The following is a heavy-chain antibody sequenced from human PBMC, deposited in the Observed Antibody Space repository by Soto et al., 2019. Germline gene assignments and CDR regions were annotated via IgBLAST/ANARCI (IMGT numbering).Heavy chain of an antibody. Sequence: SVKVSCKASGFTFTSSAVQWVRQARGQRLEWIGWIVVGSGNTNYAQKFQERVTITRDMSTSTAYMELSSLRSEDTAVYYCAASQYYYDSSGATSFDYWGQGALVTVSS. D-gene: IGHD3-22*01. CDR3: AASQYYYDSSGATSFDY. CDR2: IVVGSGNT. J-gene: IGHJ4*02. V-gene: IGHV1-58*01. CDR1: GFTFTSSA.